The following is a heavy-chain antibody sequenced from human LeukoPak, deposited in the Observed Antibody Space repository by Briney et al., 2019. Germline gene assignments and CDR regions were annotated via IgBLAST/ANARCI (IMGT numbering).Heavy chain of an antibody. D-gene: IGHD2-2*01. CDR2: MNPNSGNT. J-gene: IGHJ6*02. V-gene: IGHV1-8*01. CDR3: ASALYCSSTSCYDGMDV. CDR1: GYTFTSYD. Sequence: GASVKVSCKASGYTFTSYDINWVRQAPGQGLEWMGWMNPNSGNTGYAQKFQGRVTMTRNTSISTAYMELSSLRSEDTAVYYCASALYCSSTSCYDGMDVWGQGTTVTVSS.